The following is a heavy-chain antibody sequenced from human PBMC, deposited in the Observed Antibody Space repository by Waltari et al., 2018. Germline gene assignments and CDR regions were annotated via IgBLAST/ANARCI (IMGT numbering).Heavy chain of an antibody. V-gene: IGHV4-4*07. Sequence: QVQLQESGPGLVKPSETLSLTCTVSGGSISSYYWSWIRQPAGKGLEWIGRIYTSGSTNYNPSRKRRVTMSVDTYKNQFSLKLSSVTAADPAVYYCARGIVVPAEDYYYDMDVWGKGTTVTISS. CDR3: ARGIVVPAEDYYYDMDV. CDR2: IYTSGST. CDR1: GGSISSYY. D-gene: IGHD2-2*01. J-gene: IGHJ6*03.